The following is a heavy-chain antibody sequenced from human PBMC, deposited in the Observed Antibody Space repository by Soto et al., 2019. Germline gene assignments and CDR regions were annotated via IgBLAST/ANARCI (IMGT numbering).Heavy chain of an antibody. Sequence: QVQLQESGPGLVKPSGTLSVTCAVSGDSISSHDWWSWVRQPPNKGLEWIAEIHHSGGTNYNPSLMSRANISVDNSKNQFSLKLISATAPDTAVYYCVRNGYYSLDYWAQGTLVSVSS. J-gene: IGHJ4*02. V-gene: IGHV4-4*02. CDR1: GDSISSHDW. CDR2: IHHSGGT. CDR3: VRNGYYSLDY. D-gene: IGHD3-3*01.